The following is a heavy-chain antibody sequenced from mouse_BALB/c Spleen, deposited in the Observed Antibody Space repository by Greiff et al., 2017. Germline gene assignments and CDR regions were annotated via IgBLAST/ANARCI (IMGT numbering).Heavy chain of an antibody. J-gene: IGHJ2*01. CDR3: ARDYYRYDVCFDY. Sequence: DVKLVESGGGLVQPGGSLKLSCAASGFTFSSYGMSWVRQTPDKRLELVATINSNGGSTYYPDSVKGRFTISRDNAKNTLYLQMSSLKSEDTAMYYCARDYYRYDVCFDYWGQGTTLTVSS. V-gene: IGHV5-6-3*01. D-gene: IGHD2-14*01. CDR1: GFTFSSYG. CDR2: INSNGGST.